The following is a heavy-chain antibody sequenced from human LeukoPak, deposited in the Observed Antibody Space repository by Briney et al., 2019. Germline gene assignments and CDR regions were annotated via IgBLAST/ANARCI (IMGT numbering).Heavy chain of an antibody. J-gene: IGHJ5*02. V-gene: IGHV4-39*01. CDR3: ASLGVTMIVVVGNSFDP. Sequence: SETLSLTCTVSGGSISSSSYYWGWIRQPPGKGLEWIGSIYYSGSTYYNPSLKSRVTISVDTSKNQFSLKLSSVTAADTAVYYCASLGVTMIVVVGNSFDPWGQGTLVTVSS. CDR2: IYYSGST. CDR1: GGSISSSSYY. D-gene: IGHD3-22*01.